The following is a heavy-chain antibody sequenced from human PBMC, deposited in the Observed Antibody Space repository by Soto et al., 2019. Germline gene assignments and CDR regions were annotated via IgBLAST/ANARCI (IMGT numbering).Heavy chain of an antibody. V-gene: IGHV3-30-3*01. Sequence: GGSLRLSCAASGFTFSSYAMHWVRQAPGKGLEWVAVISYDGSNKYYADSVKGRFTISRDNSKNTLYLQMNSLRAEDTAVYYCARAGYSSGWGLYYYYGMDVWGQGTTVTVSS. J-gene: IGHJ6*02. D-gene: IGHD6-19*01. CDR2: ISYDGSNK. CDR3: ARAGYSSGWGLYYYYGMDV. CDR1: GFTFSSYA.